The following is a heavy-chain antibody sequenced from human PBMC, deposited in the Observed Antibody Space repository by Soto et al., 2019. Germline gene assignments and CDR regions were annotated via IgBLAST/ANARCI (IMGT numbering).Heavy chain of an antibody. J-gene: IGHJ4*02. CDR3: AKSPYYYDSSGTSYFDY. Sequence: QVQLVESGGGVVQPRRSLRXXCAXSXXTXXSYGMHWVRQAPGKGLEWVAVISYDGSNKYYADSVKGRFTISRDNSKNTLYLQMNSLRAEDTAVYYCAKSPYYYDSSGTSYFDYWGQGTLVTVSS. V-gene: IGHV3-30*18. CDR1: XXTXXSYG. CDR2: ISYDGSNK. D-gene: IGHD3-22*01.